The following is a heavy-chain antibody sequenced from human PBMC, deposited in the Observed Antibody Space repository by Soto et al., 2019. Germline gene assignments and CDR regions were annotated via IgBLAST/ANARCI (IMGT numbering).Heavy chain of an antibody. V-gene: IGHV3-53*01. Sequence: GGSLRLSCAASGLTVSRNYMSWVRQAPGKGLEWVSIIYSGGRTYYADSVKGRFTISRDNSKNTLYLQMNSLRAEDTAVYYCATGDGAYWGLGTLVTVSS. CDR1: GLTVSRNY. CDR3: ATGDGAY. J-gene: IGHJ4*02. D-gene: IGHD2-21*02. CDR2: IYSGGRT.